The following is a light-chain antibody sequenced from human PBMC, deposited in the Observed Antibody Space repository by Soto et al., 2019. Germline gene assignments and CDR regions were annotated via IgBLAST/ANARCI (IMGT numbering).Light chain of an antibody. Sequence: QLVLTQSPSASASLGASVKLTCTLSSGHSTYVIAWHQQQPEKGPRYLMKLNSDGSHSKGDGIPDRFSGSSSGAERYLTISSLQSEDEADYYCQTWTTGIQVFGGGTKVTVL. J-gene: IGLJ3*02. CDR1: SGHSTYV. V-gene: IGLV4-69*01. CDR3: QTWTTGIQV. CDR2: LNSDGSH.